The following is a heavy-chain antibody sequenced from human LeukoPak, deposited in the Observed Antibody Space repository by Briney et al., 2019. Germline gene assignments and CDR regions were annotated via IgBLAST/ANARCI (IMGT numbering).Heavy chain of an antibody. J-gene: IGHJ4*02. V-gene: IGHV4-39*01. CDR1: GGSISSSSYY. CDR3: ARYYDILTGYFPAGIDY. D-gene: IGHD3-9*01. Sequence: PSETLSLTCTVSGGSISSSSYYWGWIRQPPGKGWGGIGILYFSGSTYYNPSLKSRVTISVDTSKNQFSLKLSSVTAADTAVYYCARYYDILTGYFPAGIDYWGQGTLVTVSS. CDR2: LYFSGST.